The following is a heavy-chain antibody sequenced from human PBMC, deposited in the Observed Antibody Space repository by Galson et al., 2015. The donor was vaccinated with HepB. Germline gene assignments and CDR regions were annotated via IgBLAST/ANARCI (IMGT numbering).Heavy chain of an antibody. J-gene: IGHJ6*03. Sequence: SLRLSCAASGLTFSRFAMSWVRQAPGKGLEWVSTILGSGYGIYYADSVKGRFTISRDNSKVTLYLQMNGLRAEDMAIYYCAKMRGMQIAEYHMNVWGKGTTVTVSS. CDR2: ILGSGYGI. CDR3: AKMRGMQIAEYHMNV. V-gene: IGHV3-23*01. D-gene: IGHD3-16*01. CDR1: GLTFSRFA.